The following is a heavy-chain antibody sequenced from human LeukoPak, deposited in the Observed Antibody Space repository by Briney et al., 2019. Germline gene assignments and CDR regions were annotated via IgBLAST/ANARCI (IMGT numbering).Heavy chain of an antibody. CDR2: ISSSSSTI. V-gene: IGHV3-48*01. Sequence: PGGSLRLSCAASGFTFSSYSMNWVRQAPGKGLEWVSYISSSSSTIYYADSVKGRFTISRDNAKNSLYLQLNSLRAEDTAVYYCAREESGISIFGVVIFWGQGTLVTVSS. CDR1: GFTFSSYS. CDR3: AREESGISIFGVVIF. D-gene: IGHD3-3*01. J-gene: IGHJ4*02.